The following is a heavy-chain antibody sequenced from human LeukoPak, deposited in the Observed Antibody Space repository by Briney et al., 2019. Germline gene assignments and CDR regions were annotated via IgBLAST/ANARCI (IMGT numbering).Heavy chain of an antibody. D-gene: IGHD3-22*01. J-gene: IGHJ4*02. CDR3: ARDLYSYKNYYDSSGYSY. CDR1: GFTFSSYG. V-gene: IGHV3-33*01. CDR2: IWYDGSNK. Sequence: GGSLRLSCAASGFTFSSYGMHWVRQAPGKGLEWVAVIWYDGSNKYYADSVKGRFTISRDNSKNTLYLQMNSLRAEDTAVYYCARDLYSYKNYYDSSGYSYWGQGTLVTVSS.